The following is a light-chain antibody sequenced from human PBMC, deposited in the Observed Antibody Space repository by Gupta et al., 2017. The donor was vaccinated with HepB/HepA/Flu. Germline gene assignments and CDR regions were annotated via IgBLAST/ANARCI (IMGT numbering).Light chain of an antibody. CDR3: QQISSYPLT. Sequence: DIQLTNSPSFRSASVGDRVIITCRASQGISSSLAWFQQKPGRAPNLLIYAASTLESGVPSRFSGSGSGTEFTLTISSLQPEDFATYYCQQISSYPLTFGPGTKVDVK. J-gene: IGKJ3*01. CDR1: QGISSS. CDR2: AAS. V-gene: IGKV1-9*01.